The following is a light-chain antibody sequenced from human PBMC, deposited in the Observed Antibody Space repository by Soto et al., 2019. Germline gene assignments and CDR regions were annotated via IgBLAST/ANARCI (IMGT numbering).Light chain of an antibody. J-gene: IGKJ2*01. V-gene: IGKV1-39*01. CDR3: QQSYSTPMYT. Sequence: DLQMTQSPFSLSASVGDRVTITCRASQSISSSLNWYQQKPGKAPKLLIYGASSLQSGVPSRFSGSGSETAFTLTISSLQPEDFATYYCQQSYSTPMYTFGQGTKLEIK. CDR2: GAS. CDR1: QSISSS.